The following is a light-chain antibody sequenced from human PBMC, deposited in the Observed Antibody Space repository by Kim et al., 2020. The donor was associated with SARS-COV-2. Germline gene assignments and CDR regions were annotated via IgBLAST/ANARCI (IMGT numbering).Light chain of an antibody. V-gene: IGKV3-11*01. CDR3: QQRSNWLT. CDR1: QSVSSY. J-gene: IGKJ4*01. CDR2: DAS. Sequence: EIVLTQSPATLSLSPGEIATLPCRASQSVSSYLAWYQQKPGQAPRLHIYDASNRATGIPARFSGSGSGTDFTLTISSLEPEDFAVYYCQQRSNWLTFGGGTKVDIK.